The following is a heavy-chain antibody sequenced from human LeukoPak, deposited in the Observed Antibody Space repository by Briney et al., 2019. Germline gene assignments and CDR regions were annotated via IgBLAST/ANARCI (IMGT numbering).Heavy chain of an antibody. J-gene: IGHJ4*02. CDR3: AKDPWEYYYDSSGSDYFDY. Sequence: GGSLRLSCAASGFTFSSYAMHWVRQAPGKGLEWVAVISYDGSNKYYADSVKGRFTISRDNSKNTLYLQMNSLRAEDTAVYYCAKDPWEYYYDSSGSDYFDYWGQGTRVTVSS. D-gene: IGHD3-22*01. V-gene: IGHV3-30*04. CDR2: ISYDGSNK. CDR1: GFTFSSYA.